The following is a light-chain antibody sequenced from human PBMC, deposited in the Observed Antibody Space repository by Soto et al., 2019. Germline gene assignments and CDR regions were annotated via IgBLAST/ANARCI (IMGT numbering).Light chain of an antibody. CDR3: QQTYNTPQT. CDR1: QILLHSNGYNY. CDR2: LGS. Sequence: DIVMTLSPLSLPLTPGEPASISCRSSQILLHSNGYNYLDWYLQKPGQSPQLLIYLGSNRASGVPDRFSGSGSGTHFNLTISSLQTEDFATYFCQQTYNTPQTFGGGTKLDIK. V-gene: IGKV2-28*01. J-gene: IGKJ4*01.